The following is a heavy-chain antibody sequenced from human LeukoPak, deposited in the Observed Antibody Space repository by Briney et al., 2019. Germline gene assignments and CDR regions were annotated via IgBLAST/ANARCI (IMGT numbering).Heavy chain of an antibody. J-gene: IGHJ4*02. V-gene: IGHV3-30*02. D-gene: IGHD6-13*01. CDR1: GGTFSSYA. Sequence: PGGSLRLFCAASGGTFSSYAMHWVRQAPGTGLEWVAFIHYDGSNNYYADSVKGRFTISRDNSKNTLYLQMNTLRADDTAVYYCAKDHGSSDWYYFDYWGQGTLVTVSS. CDR3: AKDHGSSDWYYFDY. CDR2: IHYDGSNN.